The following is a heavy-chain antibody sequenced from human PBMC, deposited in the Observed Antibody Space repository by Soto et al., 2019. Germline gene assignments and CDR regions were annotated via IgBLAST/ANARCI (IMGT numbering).Heavy chain of an antibody. CDR2: VYYTGTT. CDR1: NDSVDNTNYF. CDR3: ARGGIMWAQYSFTY. D-gene: IGHD3-16*01. V-gene: IGHV4-61*01. Sequence: SETLSLTCTVSNDSVDNTNYFWSWIRQSPGKGLEWIGYVYYTGTTDYNPSFKSRVSMSIDTSKNQFSLKVNSLTAADTAVYFCARGGIMWAQYSFTYRGQAVPVTVSS. J-gene: IGHJ4*02.